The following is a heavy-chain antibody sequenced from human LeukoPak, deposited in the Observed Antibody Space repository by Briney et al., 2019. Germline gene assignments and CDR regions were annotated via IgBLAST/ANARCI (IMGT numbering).Heavy chain of an antibody. D-gene: IGHD6-19*01. CDR3: ARGGGYSSGWYRAYYFDY. CDR1: GGSISSRSFY. CDR2: IYYSGST. J-gene: IGHJ4*02. Sequence: SETLSLTCTVSGGSISSRSFYWGWIRQPQGKGLEWIGNIYYSGSTYYKPSLKSRVTISVDTSKNQFSLKLSSVTAADTAVYYCARGGGYSSGWYRAYYFDYWGQGTLVTVSS. V-gene: IGHV4-39*07.